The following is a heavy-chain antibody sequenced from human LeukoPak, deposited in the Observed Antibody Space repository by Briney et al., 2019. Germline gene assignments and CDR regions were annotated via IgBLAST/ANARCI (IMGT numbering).Heavy chain of an antibody. V-gene: IGHV3-30*04. D-gene: IGHD2-2*01. CDR2: ISFDGSSK. CDR1: GFTFSSYA. CDR3: AKAADQYYYYYFYYMDV. Sequence: GGSLRLSCAASGFTFSSYAMHWVRQAPGKGLEGVAVISFDGSSKDYAESVKGRLTISRDNSKNTLYLQMNSLRVEDTAVYYCAKAADQYYYYYFYYMDVWGKGTTVTVSS. J-gene: IGHJ6*03.